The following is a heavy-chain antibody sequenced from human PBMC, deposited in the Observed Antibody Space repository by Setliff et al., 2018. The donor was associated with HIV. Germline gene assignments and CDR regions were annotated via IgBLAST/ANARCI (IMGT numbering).Heavy chain of an antibody. V-gene: IGHV4-61*09. Sequence: SETLSLTCTVSGGSISSGSYYWSWIRQPAGKGLEWIGHIYTSGSTNYNPSLKSRVTISVDTSKNQFSLTLTSVTAADTAVYYCARAGLTLTDWFDPWGQGSLVTVSS. CDR3: ARAGLTLTDWFDP. CDR1: GGSISSGSYY. J-gene: IGHJ5*02. CDR2: IYTSGST.